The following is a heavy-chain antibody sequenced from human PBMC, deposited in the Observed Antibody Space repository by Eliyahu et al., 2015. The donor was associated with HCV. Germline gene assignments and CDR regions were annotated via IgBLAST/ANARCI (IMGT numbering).Heavy chain of an antibody. CDR2: ILPILGIA. D-gene: IGHD4-17*01. V-gene: IGHV1-69*04. Sequence: EVKKPGSSVKVSCKASGGTFXSYAISWVRQAPGQGLEWMGRILPILGIANXAQKFQGRVXITADKXTSXAYMELSSXGXEDTXVYYCARSTATGGMDVWGQETTVTVSS. CDR1: GGTFXSYA. CDR3: ARSTATGGMDV. J-gene: IGHJ6*02.